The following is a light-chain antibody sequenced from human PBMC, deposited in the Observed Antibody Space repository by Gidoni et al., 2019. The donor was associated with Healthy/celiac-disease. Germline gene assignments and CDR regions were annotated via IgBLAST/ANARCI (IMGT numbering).Light chain of an antibody. Sequence: QSVLTQPPSVSRAPGQRVTISCTGTSSNIGAGYAVHWYQQLPGTAPKLLIYGNSNRPSGVPDRFSGSKSGTSASLAITGLQAEDEADYYCQSYDSSLSGYVFGGGTKLTVL. CDR3: QSYDSSLSGYV. J-gene: IGLJ3*02. CDR2: GNS. V-gene: IGLV1-40*01. CDR1: SSNIGAGYA.